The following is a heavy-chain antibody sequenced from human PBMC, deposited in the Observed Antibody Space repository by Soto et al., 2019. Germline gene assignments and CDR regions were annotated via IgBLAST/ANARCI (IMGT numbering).Heavy chain of an antibody. J-gene: IGHJ4*02. CDR3: ARGEITYYYGSGSLDY. D-gene: IGHD3-10*01. V-gene: IGHV3-30-3*01. CDR2: ISYDGSNK. CDR1: GFTFSSYA. Sequence: LRLSCAASGFTFSSYAMHWVRQAPGKGLEWVAVISYDGSNKYYADSVKGRFTISRDNSKNTLYLQMNSLRAEDTAVYYCARGEITYYYGSGSLDYWGQGXLVTVYS.